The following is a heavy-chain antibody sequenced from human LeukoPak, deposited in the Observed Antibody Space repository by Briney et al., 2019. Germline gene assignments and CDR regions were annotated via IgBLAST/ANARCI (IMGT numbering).Heavy chain of an antibody. Sequence: ASVKVSCKASGYTFTVHYLHWVRQAPGQGPEWMGWFNPNSGDANYAQRFQGRVTMTRVTSISTAYMEMKGLTIDDTAVYYCARDKGSGMLPFDYWDQGTRATVSS. V-gene: IGHV1-2*02. CDR3: ARDKGSGMLPFDY. CDR2: FNPNSGDA. J-gene: IGHJ4*02. CDR1: GYTFTVHY. D-gene: IGHD1-1*01.